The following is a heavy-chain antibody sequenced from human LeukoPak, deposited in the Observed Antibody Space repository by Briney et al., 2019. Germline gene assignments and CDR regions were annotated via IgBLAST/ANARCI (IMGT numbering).Heavy chain of an antibody. V-gene: IGHV3-23*01. Sequence: GGSLRLSCAASGFTFSSYAMSWVRQAPGKGLEWVSAISGSGGSTYYADSVKGRFTLSRDNAKSSLYLQMNSLRAEDTAVYYCAKVPDSSGWSYYFDYWGQGTLVTVSS. CDR3: AKVPDSSGWSYYFDY. CDR1: GFTFSSYA. J-gene: IGHJ4*02. CDR2: ISGSGGST. D-gene: IGHD6-19*01.